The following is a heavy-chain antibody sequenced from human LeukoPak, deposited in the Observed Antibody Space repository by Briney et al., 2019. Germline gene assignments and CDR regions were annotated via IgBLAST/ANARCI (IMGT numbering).Heavy chain of an antibody. J-gene: IGHJ4*02. CDR1: GFTFSSYW. CDR2: IKQDGSEK. V-gene: IGHV3-7*03. Sequence: GGSLRLSCAASGFTFSSYWMSWVRQAPGKGLEWVANIKQDGSEKYYVDSVKGRFTISRDNSKNTLYLQMNSLRAEDTAVYYCASCREGYNWLDYWGQGTRVIVSS. CDR3: ASCREGYNWLDY. D-gene: IGHD5-24*01.